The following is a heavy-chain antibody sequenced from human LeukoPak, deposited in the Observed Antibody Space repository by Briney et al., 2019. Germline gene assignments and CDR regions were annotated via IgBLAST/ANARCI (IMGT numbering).Heavy chain of an antibody. Sequence: PGGSLRLSCAASGFTFSNYSMSWVRQAPGKGLEWVSSISSSSTYIYYADSLKGRFTISRDNAENSLYLQMNSLRAEDTAVYYCAREYSGSSAYWGQGTLVTVSS. CDR2: ISSSSTYI. D-gene: IGHD6-6*01. J-gene: IGHJ4*02. CDR3: AREYSGSSAY. V-gene: IGHV3-21*01. CDR1: GFTFSNYS.